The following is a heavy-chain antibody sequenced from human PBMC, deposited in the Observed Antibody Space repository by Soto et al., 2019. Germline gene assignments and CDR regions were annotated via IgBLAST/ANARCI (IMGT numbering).Heavy chain of an antibody. J-gene: IGHJ4*02. CDR1: GGSISSGDYY. CDR3: ARVGSSIAVPPFDY. D-gene: IGHD6-6*01. V-gene: IGHV4-30-4*01. CDR2: IYYSGST. Sequence: PSETLSLTCTVSGGSISSGDYYWSWIRQPPGKGLEWIGYIYYSGSTYYNPSLKSRVTISLDTSKNQFSLKLSSVTAADTAVYYCARVGSSIAVPPFDYWGQGTQVTVSS.